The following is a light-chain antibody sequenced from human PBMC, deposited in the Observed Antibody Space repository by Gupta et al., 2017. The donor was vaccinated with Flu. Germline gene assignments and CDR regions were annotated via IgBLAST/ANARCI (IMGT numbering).Light chain of an antibody. V-gene: IGKV3-20*01. Sequence: EIVLTQSPGTRSWPPGERATLSCRASQSVSSSYLAWYQQKPGQAPRLLIYGASSRATGIPDRFSGSGSGTDFTLTISRLEPEDFAVYYCQQYGSSPSITFGQGTRLEIK. CDR2: GAS. CDR3: QQYGSSPSIT. J-gene: IGKJ5*01. CDR1: QSVSSSY.